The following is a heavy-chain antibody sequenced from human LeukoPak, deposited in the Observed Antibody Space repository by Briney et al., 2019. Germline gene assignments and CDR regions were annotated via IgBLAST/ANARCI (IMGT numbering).Heavy chain of an antibody. D-gene: IGHD6-13*01. CDR3: ARSGAIAADFDY. V-gene: IGHV1-2*02. J-gene: IGHJ4*02. Sequence: ASVKVSCKASGYTFTGYYLHWVRQAPGQGLEWMGCVNPNSGGTNYAQKFQGRVTMTRDTSISTAYMELSRLRSDDTAVYYCARSGAIAADFDYWGQGTLVTVSS. CDR1: GYTFTGYY. CDR2: VNPNSGGT.